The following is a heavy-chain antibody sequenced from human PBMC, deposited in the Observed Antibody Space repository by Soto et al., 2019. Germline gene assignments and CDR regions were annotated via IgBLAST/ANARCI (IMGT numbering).Heavy chain of an antibody. CDR2: ISGRGGST. CDR1: GFTFSSYA. J-gene: IGHJ4*01. CDR3: AKEQQAGDRSSNFDI. Sequence: EVQLLESGGGLVQPGGPLRLSCAASGFTFSSYAMSWVRQAPGKGLERVSAISGRGGSTYYAASVKGRFTISRDNSKNTLYLQMNRLRAEDTARYYCAKEQQAGDRSSNFDIWCHGTLVIVSS. V-gene: IGHV3-23*01. D-gene: IGHD6-13*01.